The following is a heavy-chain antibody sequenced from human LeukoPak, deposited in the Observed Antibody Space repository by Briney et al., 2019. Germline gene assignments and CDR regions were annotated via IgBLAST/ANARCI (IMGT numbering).Heavy chain of an antibody. CDR2: IYWDDDK. Sequence: ESGPTLVKPTQTLTLTCTFSGFSLTTSGVGVGWIRQPPGKALEWLALIYWDDDKRYSPFLKSRLTITKDTSTDQVVLTMTNMDPADTATYYCARRLVGGRRPPFAYGCQGT. CDR1: GFSLTTSGVG. J-gene: IGHJ4*02. CDR3: ARRLVGGRRPPFAY. V-gene: IGHV2-5*02. D-gene: IGHD3-16*01.